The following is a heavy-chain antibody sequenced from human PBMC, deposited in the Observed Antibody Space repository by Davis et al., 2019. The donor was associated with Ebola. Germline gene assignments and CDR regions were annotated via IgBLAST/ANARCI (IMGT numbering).Heavy chain of an antibody. Sequence: AASVKVSCKASGGTFSSYAISWVRQAPGQGLEWVGGIVPIFPTADYAQKFQGRVTIGADTSSSTAYMELRSLQSDDTAVYYCARGPGGIGAEFDNWGQGTLVTVSS. CDR1: GGTFSSYA. D-gene: IGHD6-13*01. CDR2: IVPIFPTA. CDR3: ARGPGGIGAEFDN. V-gene: IGHV1-69*06. J-gene: IGHJ4*02.